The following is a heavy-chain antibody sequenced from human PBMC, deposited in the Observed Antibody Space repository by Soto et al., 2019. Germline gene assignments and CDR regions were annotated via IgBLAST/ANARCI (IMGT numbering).Heavy chain of an antibody. CDR2: IKQDGSEK. J-gene: IGHJ4*02. Sequence: EVQLVESGGGLVQPGGSLRLSCAASGFTFSSYWMSWVRQAPGKGLEWVANIKQDGSEKYYVDSVKGRFTISRDNAKNSPYLQMNSLRAEDTAAYYCASRLIAAQGTCFDYWGQGTLVTVSS. CDR1: GFTFSSYW. D-gene: IGHD6-6*01. V-gene: IGHV3-7*01. CDR3: ASRLIAAQGTCFDY.